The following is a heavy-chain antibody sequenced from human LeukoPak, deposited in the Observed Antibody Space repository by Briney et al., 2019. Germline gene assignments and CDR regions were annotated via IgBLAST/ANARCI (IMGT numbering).Heavy chain of an antibody. CDR2: IYNNENT. D-gene: IGHD3-22*01. V-gene: IGHV4-4*07. CDR3: ARGPRSTDYYSFDY. Sequence: PSETLSLTCTVSGGSISSYYWSWIRQPAGKGLEWIGRIYNNENTNYNPSLKSRVTISVDTSKNQFSLKLSSVTAADTAVYFCARGPRSTDYYSFDYWGQGTLVTASS. J-gene: IGHJ4*02. CDR1: GGSISSYY.